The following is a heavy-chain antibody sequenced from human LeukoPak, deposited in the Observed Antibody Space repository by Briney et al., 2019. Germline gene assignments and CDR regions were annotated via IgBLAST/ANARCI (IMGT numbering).Heavy chain of an antibody. CDR3: ARGFSYVTILGYSYYFDY. CDR1: GGSISSYY. J-gene: IGHJ4*02. V-gene: IGHV4-59*01. D-gene: IGHD3-22*01. Sequence: PSETLSLTCTVSGGSISSYYWSWIRQPTGKGLEWIGYIYYGGSTNYNPSLKSRVTISVDTSKNQFSLKLSSVTAADTAVYYCARGFSYVTILGYSYYFDYWGQGTLVTVSS. CDR2: IYYGGST.